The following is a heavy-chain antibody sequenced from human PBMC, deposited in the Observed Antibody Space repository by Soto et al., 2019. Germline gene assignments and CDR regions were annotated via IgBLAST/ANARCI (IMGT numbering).Heavy chain of an antibody. V-gene: IGHV3-11*01. D-gene: IGHD6-19*01. Sequence: GGSLRLSCAASGFTFSAYHMSWIRQAPGKGLEWVSNIDPTGHATSSADSVEGRFTTSSDNAKNSLYLLMNSLRGEDTAVYYCVTDVTAAVAPDHWGQGTRATSPQ. J-gene: IGHJ4*02. CDR3: VTDVTAAVAPDH. CDR2: IDPTGHAT. CDR1: GFTFSAYH.